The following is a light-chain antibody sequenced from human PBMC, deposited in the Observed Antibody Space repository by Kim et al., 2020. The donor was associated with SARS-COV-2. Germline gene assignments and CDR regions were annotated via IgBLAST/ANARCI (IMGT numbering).Light chain of an antibody. CDR3: QHSYGTPIT. V-gene: IGKV1-39*01. CDR2: AAC. Sequence: ASVGDRVTIACRASKSISTYLCWYQQQAGKAPQLLIYAACRLQSVVPSRFSGSGAGTDFTLTSSSLQPEDFATYYCQHSYGTPITFGRGTRLEIK. CDR1: KSISTY. J-gene: IGKJ5*01.